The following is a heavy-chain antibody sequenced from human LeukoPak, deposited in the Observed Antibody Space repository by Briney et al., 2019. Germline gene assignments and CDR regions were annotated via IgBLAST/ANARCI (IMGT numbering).Heavy chain of an antibody. V-gene: IGHV1-69*13. Sequence: ASVKVSCKASGGTFTSYAISWVRQAPGQGLEWMGAIIRIFGTANYAQKFQGRVTFTADVSTSTAYMELSSLRSEDTAVYYCADSIAVAGNLAGDYYYYAMDVWGQGTTVTVSS. CDR3: ADSIAVAGNLAGDYYYYAMDV. CDR1: GGTFTSYA. J-gene: IGHJ6*02. D-gene: IGHD6-13*01. CDR2: IIRIFGTA.